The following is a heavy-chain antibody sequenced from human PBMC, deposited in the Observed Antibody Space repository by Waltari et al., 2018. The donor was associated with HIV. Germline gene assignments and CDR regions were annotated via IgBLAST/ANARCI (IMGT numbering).Heavy chain of an antibody. Sequence: EVQLVESGGGLVQPGGSLRISCAASGFRPCRSEMHLVRQAPGKGLEWISYISNSGRPIYYAGSVRGRFTISRDSDKNSLFLQMNSLRVEDMAVYYCARGWFDSWGQGTMVTVSS. CDR2: ISNSGRPI. J-gene: IGHJ5*01. V-gene: IGHV3-48*03. CDR1: GFRPCRSE. CDR3: ARGWFDS.